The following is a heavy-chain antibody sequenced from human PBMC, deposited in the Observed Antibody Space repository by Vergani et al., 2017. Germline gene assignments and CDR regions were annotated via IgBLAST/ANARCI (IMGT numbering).Heavy chain of an antibody. CDR3: ARSPPSVSSLYSSSWYGDY. D-gene: IGHD6-13*01. Sequence: QVQLVQSGAEVKKPGASVKVSCKASGYTFTSYGISWVRQAPGQGLEWMGWISAYNGNTNYAQKLQGRVTMTTDTSTSTAYMELRSLRSDDTAVYYCARSPPSVSSLYSSSWYGDYWGQGTLVTVSS. V-gene: IGHV1-18*01. CDR2: ISAYNGNT. J-gene: IGHJ4*02. CDR1: GYTFTSYG.